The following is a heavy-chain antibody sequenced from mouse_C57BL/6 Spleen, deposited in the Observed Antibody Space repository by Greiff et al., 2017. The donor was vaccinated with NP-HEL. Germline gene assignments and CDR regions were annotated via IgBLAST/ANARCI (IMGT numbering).Heavy chain of an antibody. Sequence: QVQLQQSGPELVKPGASVKISCKASGYAFSSSWMNWVKQRPGKGLEWIGRIYPGDGDTNYNGKFEGKATLTADKSSSTAYMQLSSLTSEDSAVYFCARGGMGVYFDYWGQGTTLTVSS. D-gene: IGHD2-3*01. V-gene: IGHV1-82*01. CDR3: ARGGMGVYFDY. CDR1: GYAFSSSW. CDR2: IYPGDGDT. J-gene: IGHJ2*01.